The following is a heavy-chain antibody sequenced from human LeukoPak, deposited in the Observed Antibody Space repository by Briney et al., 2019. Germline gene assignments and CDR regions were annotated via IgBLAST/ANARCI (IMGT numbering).Heavy chain of an antibody. V-gene: IGHV1-18*01. J-gene: IGHJ4*02. Sequence: GASVKVSCKASGYTLTTYGISWVRQAPGQGLEWMGWISAYNGNTNYAQKLQGRVTMTTDTSTSTAYMELRSLRSEDTAVYYCARVVHHYYDSSGHGGYFDYWGQGTLVTVSS. CDR3: ARVVHHYYDSSGHGGYFDY. D-gene: IGHD3-22*01. CDR1: GYTLTTYG. CDR2: ISAYNGNT.